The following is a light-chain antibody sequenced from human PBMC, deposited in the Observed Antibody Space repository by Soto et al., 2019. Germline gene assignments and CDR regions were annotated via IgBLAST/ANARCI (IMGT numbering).Light chain of an antibody. CDR1: QSVSSN. Sequence: EIVMTQSPATLSVSPGERATLSCRASQSVSSNLAWYQQKPGQAPRLLIYGTSTRATGIPVRFSGSGCGTEITLTISSLQSEDLAVYYCQQYNNWPPWTFGQGTKVEIK. CDR2: GTS. CDR3: QQYNNWPPWT. V-gene: IGKV3-15*01. J-gene: IGKJ1*01.